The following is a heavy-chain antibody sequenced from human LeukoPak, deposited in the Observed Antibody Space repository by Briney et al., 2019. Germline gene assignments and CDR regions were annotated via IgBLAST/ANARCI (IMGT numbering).Heavy chain of an antibody. CDR1: GSTSSSSA. J-gene: IGHJ6*04. D-gene: IGHD3-3*01. Sequence: GGPLRLSCAVSGSTSSSSAMGWVRQAPGKGLEWVSSISGSGSATYYTESVKGRFTISRDNSKSTLYLHMSSLRTEDTALYYCGKDGQLDPRGYYPDVWGKGTLVTVSS. CDR2: ISGSGSAT. V-gene: IGHV3-23*01. CDR3: GKDGQLDPRGYYPDV.